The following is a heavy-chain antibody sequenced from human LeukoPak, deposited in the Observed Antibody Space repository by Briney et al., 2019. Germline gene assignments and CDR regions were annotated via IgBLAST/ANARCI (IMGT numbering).Heavy chain of an antibody. J-gene: IGHJ4*02. V-gene: IGHV1-2*02. CDR2: INPNSGGT. CDR1: GYTFTGYY. D-gene: IGHD2-8*01. Sequence: GASVKVSCKASGYTFTGYYMHWVRQAPGQGLEWMGWINPNSGGTNYAQKFQGRVTMTRDTSISTAYMELSRLRSDDTAVYYCARDHSEDIVLMAPHFDYWGQGTLVTVSS. CDR3: ARDHSEDIVLMAPHFDY.